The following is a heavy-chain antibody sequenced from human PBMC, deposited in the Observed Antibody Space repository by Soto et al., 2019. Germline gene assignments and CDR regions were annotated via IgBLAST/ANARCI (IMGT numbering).Heavy chain of an antibody. CDR2: IYYRGST. CDR3: AIFMGNSVAPTYFDY. Sequence: SETLSLTFTVSGGSINNYYWSWIRQPPGKGLEWIGYIYYRGSTNYNPSLKSRVTISVDTSKNQFSLKLSSVTTADTAVYYCAIFMGNSVAPTYFDYWGQGTLVTVSS. CDR1: GGSINNYY. D-gene: IGHD5-12*01. J-gene: IGHJ4*02. V-gene: IGHV4-59*01.